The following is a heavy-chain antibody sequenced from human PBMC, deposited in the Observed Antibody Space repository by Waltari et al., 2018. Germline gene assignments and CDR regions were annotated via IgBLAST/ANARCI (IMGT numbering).Heavy chain of an antibody. J-gene: IGHJ2*01. CDR2: INHSGST. V-gene: IGHV4-34*01. D-gene: IGHD2-15*01. Sequence: QVQLQQWGAGLLKPSETLSLTCAVYGGSFSGYYWSWIPQPPGKGLEWIGEINHSGSTNYNPSLKSRVTISVDTSKNQFSLKLSSVTAADTAVYYCARSLGSYHWYFDLWGRGTLVTVSS. CDR3: ARSLGSYHWYFDL. CDR1: GGSFSGYY.